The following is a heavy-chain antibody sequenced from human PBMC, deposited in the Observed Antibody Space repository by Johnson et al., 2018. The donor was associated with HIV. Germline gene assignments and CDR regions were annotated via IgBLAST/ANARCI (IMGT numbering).Heavy chain of an antibody. CDR1: GFTFSDYY. D-gene: IGHD3-22*01. J-gene: IGHJ3*02. CDR3: ARGARRITMIVVVNQAFDI. Sequence: QVQLVESGGGLVKPGGSLRLSCAASGFTFSDYYMSWIRQAPGKGLEWVAVISYDGSNKYYADSVKGRFTISRDNSKNTLYLPMNSLRAEDTAVYYVARGARRITMIVVVNQAFDIWGQGTMVTVSS. V-gene: IGHV3-30*03. CDR2: ISYDGSNK.